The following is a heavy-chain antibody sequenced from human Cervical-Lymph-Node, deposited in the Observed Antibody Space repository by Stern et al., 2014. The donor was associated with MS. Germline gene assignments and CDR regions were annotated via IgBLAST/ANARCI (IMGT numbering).Heavy chain of an antibody. CDR1: GYSFTSYW. V-gene: IGHV5-51*01. Sequence: EVQLVESGAEVKKPGESLKISCKGSGYSFTSYWIGWVRQMPGKGLEWMGIIYPGDSDTRYSPSFQGQVTISADKSISTAYLQWSSLKASDTAMYYCARRIRSGWYQGGSGYDAFDIWGQGTMVTVSS. D-gene: IGHD6-19*01. J-gene: IGHJ3*02. CDR2: IYPGDSDT. CDR3: ARRIRSGWYQGGSGYDAFDI.